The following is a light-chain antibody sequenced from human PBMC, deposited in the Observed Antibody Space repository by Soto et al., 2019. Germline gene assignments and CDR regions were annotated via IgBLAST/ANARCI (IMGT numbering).Light chain of an antibody. J-gene: IGKJ3*01. CDR3: QQRSNWLLFT. Sequence: EIVLTQSPATLSLSPGERATLSCRASQSVSSYLAWYQQKPGQAPRLLIYDASNRATGIPARFSGSGSGTDFTLTISRLEREDFAVYYCQQRSNWLLFTFGPGTKVDIK. V-gene: IGKV3-11*01. CDR1: QSVSSY. CDR2: DAS.